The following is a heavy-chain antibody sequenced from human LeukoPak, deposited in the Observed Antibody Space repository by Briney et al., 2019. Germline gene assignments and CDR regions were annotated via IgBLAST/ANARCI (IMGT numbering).Heavy chain of an antibody. Sequence: ASVKVSCKVSVYTLTELSMHWVRQAPGKGLEWMGGFDPEDGETIYAQKFQGRVTMTEDTSTDTAYMELSSLRSEDTAVYYCATVLGVTVAFDIWGQGTMVTVSS. CDR2: FDPEDGET. J-gene: IGHJ3*02. V-gene: IGHV1-24*01. CDR1: VYTLTELS. D-gene: IGHD3-3*01. CDR3: ATVLGVTVAFDI.